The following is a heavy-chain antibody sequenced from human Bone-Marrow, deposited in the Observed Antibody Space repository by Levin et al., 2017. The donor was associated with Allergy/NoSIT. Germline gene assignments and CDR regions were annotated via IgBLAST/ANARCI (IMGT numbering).Heavy chain of an antibody. CDR3: ARRSYERFGDLEFEYYFDS. D-gene: IGHD3-10*01. Sequence: KSSETLSLTCTVSGDSISSNIFSWGWIRQPPGKGLEWIASVSYSGTTDYNPSLRGRVSISVHTSEKKFSLRLTSLTAADTAIYYCARRSYERFGDLEFEYYFDSWGQGTLVTVSS. CDR2: VSYSGTT. V-gene: IGHV4-39*01. CDR1: GDSISSNIFS. J-gene: IGHJ4*02.